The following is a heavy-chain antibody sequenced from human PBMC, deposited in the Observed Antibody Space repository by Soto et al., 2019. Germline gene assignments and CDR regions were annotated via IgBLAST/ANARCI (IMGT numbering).Heavy chain of an antibody. V-gene: IGHV3-30*18. CDR1: GFTFSSYG. CDR3: AKGGFWSGYYRHYYGMDV. J-gene: IGHJ6*02. D-gene: IGHD3-3*01. Sequence: QPGGSLRLSCAASGFTFSSYGMHWVRQAPGKGLEWVAVISYDGSNKYYADSVKGRFTISRDNSKNTLYLQMNSLRAEDTAVYYCAKGGFWSGYYRHYYGMDVWGQGTTVTVSS. CDR2: ISYDGSNK.